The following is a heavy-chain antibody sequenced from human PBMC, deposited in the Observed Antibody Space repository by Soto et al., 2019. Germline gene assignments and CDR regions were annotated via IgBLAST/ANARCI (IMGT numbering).Heavy chain of an antibody. J-gene: IGHJ4*02. Sequence: EVQLLESGGGLVQPGGSLRLSCAASGFTFSSYAMSWVRQAPGMGLEWVSAISGSGGSTYYADSVKGRFTISRDNSKNTLYLQMNSLRAEDTAVYYCAKDLSDSSGYPCYWGQGTLVTVSS. D-gene: IGHD3-22*01. CDR1: GFTFSSYA. CDR2: ISGSGGST. CDR3: AKDLSDSSGYPCY. V-gene: IGHV3-23*01.